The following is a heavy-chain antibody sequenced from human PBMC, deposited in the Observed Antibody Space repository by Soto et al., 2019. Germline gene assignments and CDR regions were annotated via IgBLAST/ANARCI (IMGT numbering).Heavy chain of an antibody. J-gene: IGHJ4*02. Sequence: SETLSLTCTVSGGSISNGDYWSWIRQPPGKGLEWIGYIYHSGGPYYNPSLNSRATMSVDTSQNQFSLKLSSVSAADTAVYYCARTKYYYDTTAYIFDYWGQGALVTVSS. V-gene: IGHV4-30-4*01. D-gene: IGHD3-22*01. CDR1: GGSISNGDY. CDR2: IYHSGGP. CDR3: ARTKYYYDTTAYIFDY.